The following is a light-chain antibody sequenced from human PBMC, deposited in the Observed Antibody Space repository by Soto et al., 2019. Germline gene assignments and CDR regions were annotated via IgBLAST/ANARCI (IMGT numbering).Light chain of an antibody. J-gene: IGKJ1*01. Sequence: EIVLTQSPDTLSLSPGERATLSCRASQSVASNQLAWYQHKSGQAPRLLIHGVFTRANGIPDRFSGSGSGTDFTLTISRLEPEDFALYYCQQYAGSPQTFGQGTKVEIK. CDR3: QQYAGSPQT. CDR1: QSVASNQ. CDR2: GVF. V-gene: IGKV3-20*01.